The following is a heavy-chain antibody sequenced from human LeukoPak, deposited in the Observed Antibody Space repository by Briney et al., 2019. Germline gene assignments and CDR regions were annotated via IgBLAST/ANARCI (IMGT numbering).Heavy chain of an antibody. CDR3: ARDKNIDH. J-gene: IGHJ4*02. Sequence: PGGSLRLSCAASGFTFSDYYMSWVRQAPGKGLGWVANIKQDGSEKYYVGSVKGRFTISRDTAKNSLYLQMNSLRAEDTAVYYCARDKNIDHWGQGTLVTVSS. CDR1: GFTFSDYY. CDR2: IKQDGSEK. D-gene: IGHD2/OR15-2a*01. V-gene: IGHV3-7*01.